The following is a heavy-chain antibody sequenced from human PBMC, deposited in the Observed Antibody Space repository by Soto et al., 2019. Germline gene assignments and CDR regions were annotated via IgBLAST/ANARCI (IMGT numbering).Heavy chain of an antibody. Sequence: SETLSLTCTVSGGSISSYYWSWIRQPPGKGLEWIGYIYYSGSTNYNPSLKSRVTISVDTSKNQFSLKLSSVTVADTAVYYCTRYNWGAMGAFDIWGQGTMVTVS. V-gene: IGHV4-59*01. CDR3: TRYNWGAMGAFDI. D-gene: IGHD1-1*01. CDR2: IYYSGST. J-gene: IGHJ3*02. CDR1: GGSISSYY.